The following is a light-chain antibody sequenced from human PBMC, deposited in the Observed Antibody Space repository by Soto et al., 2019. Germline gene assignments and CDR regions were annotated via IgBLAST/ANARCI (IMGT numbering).Light chain of an antibody. CDR2: DTS. Sequence: EIVVTQSPATLSVSPGERVTLSCRASQSVSSSLAWHQQRPGQAPRLLIYDTSTRAAGIAARFSGSGSGTEFTLTISSLQSEDSPVYYCQQYVHWPQGEFVKGTKVDI. CDR1: QSVSSS. J-gene: IGKJ1*01. V-gene: IGKV3-15*01. CDR3: QQYVHWPQGE.